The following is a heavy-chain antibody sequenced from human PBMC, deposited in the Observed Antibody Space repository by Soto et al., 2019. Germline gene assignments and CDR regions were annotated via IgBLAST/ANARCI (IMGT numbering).Heavy chain of an antibody. CDR3: ASPTGKLDY. CDR2: IIPIFGTA. Sequence: SVKVSCKASGGTFSNYAISWVRQAPGEGLEWMGRIIPIFGTANYAQKFQGRVTITADESTSTAYMQLSSLRSDDTAVYYCASPTGKLDYWGQGTLVTVS. V-gene: IGHV1-69*13. J-gene: IGHJ4*02. CDR1: GGTFSNYA. D-gene: IGHD2-8*02.